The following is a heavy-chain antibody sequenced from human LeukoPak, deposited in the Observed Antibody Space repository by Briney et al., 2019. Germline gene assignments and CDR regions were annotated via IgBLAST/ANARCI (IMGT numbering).Heavy chain of an antibody. D-gene: IGHD2-2*01. V-gene: IGHV1-18*01. Sequence: ASGKASCKASGYTFSNFGINWVRQAAGQGLEWMGWISGNNDNPNYGQKFQGRFTVTTDSSTNTAYMEFRNLRFDDTAVYYCARDGTSTDDYWGQGTLVTVSS. CDR3: ARDGTSTDDY. CDR2: ISGNNDNP. CDR1: GYTFSNFG. J-gene: IGHJ4*02.